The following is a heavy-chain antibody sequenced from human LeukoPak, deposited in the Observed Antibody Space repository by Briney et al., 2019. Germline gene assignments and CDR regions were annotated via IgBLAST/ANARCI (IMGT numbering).Heavy chain of an antibody. J-gene: IGHJ4*02. CDR2: IYHSGST. CDR3: ARYYYFDY. Sequence: SETLSLTCTVSGYSISSGYYWGWIRQPPGKGLEWIGSIYHSGSTYYNPSLKSRVTISVDTSKNQFSLKLSSVTAADTAVYYCARYYYFDYWGQGTLVTVSS. CDR1: GYSISSGYY. V-gene: IGHV4-38-2*02.